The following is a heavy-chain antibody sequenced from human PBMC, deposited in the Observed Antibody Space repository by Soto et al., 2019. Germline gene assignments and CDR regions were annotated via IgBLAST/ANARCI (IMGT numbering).Heavy chain of an antibody. CDR2: VDPGDGDT. V-gene: IGHV1-69-2*01. J-gene: IGHJ4*02. CDR1: GYTFTDYF. CDR3: AIWCGGGTMSSCRVDN. D-gene: IGHD2-2*01. Sequence: HLVQSGAEVRKPGTSVKMSCKVSGYTFTDYFMHWVRQAPGKSLEWVGFVDPGDGDTKYAEKFQCRVTLTADATTDTAYMEMFSLSPDDTAVYYCAIWCGGGTMSSCRVDNWGQGSLVTVSS.